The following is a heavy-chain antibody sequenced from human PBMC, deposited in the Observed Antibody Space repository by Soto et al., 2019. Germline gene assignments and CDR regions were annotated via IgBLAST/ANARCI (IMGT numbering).Heavy chain of an antibody. CDR2: ISYDGSNK. CDR3: ARDNYHNLPTFGAFDI. D-gene: IGHD3-16*01. CDR1: GFTFSSYA. Sequence: GGSLRLSCAASGFTFSSYAMHWVRQAPGKGLEWVAVISYDGSNKYYADSVKGRFTISRDNSKNTLYLQMNSLRAEDTAVYYCARDNYHNLPTFGAFDIWSQGTMVTVSS. J-gene: IGHJ3*02. V-gene: IGHV3-30-3*01.